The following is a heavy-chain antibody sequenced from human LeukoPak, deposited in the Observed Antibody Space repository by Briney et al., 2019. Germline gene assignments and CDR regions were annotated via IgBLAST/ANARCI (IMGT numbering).Heavy chain of an antibody. CDR1: AGSISYYY. Sequence: KASETLSLTCTVSAGSISYYYWTWIRQPPGKGLEWIGSIYYSGSTNHNPSLKSRVTISVDTSKNQFSLKLSSVTAADTAMYYCARSQYSYDFFDYWGQGTLVTVSS. D-gene: IGHD5-18*01. J-gene: IGHJ4*02. CDR2: IYYSGST. CDR3: ARSQYSYDFFDY. V-gene: IGHV4-59*08.